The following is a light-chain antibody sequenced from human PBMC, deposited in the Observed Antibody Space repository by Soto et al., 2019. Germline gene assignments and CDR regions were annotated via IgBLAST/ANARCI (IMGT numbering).Light chain of an antibody. V-gene: IGKV1-39*01. J-gene: IGKJ2*02. Sequence: DIQMTQSPSSLSASVGDRVTITCRASQSIGSYLHWYQQKPRTAPKLLIYAATTLKSGVPSRFSGSGSGTAFTLTISSLQPEDFATYYCQQSYSYVCTFGQGTKLEIK. CDR3: QQSYSYVCT. CDR2: AAT. CDR1: QSIGSY.